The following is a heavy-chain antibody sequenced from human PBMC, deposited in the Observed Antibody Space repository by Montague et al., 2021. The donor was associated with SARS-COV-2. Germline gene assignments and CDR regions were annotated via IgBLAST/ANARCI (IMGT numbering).Heavy chain of an antibody. CDR2: MNNSENT. CDR3: ARDQTVLGCIWYGIDV. Sequence: SETLSLTCAVYGGSFSTNYYDWIRQSQGKGLELIGNMNNSENTNYNPSLKSQVSISVDTSSSQFSLYLTSVTAADAAVYYCARDQTVLGCIWYGIDVWGPGTTVTVSS. V-gene: IGHV4-34*01. D-gene: IGHD2-8*01. J-gene: IGHJ6*02. CDR1: GGSFSTNY.